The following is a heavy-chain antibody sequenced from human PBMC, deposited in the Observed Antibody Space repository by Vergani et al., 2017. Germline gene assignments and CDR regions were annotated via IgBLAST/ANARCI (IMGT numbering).Heavy chain of an antibody. D-gene: IGHD3-22*01. CDR1: GYTFTGYY. V-gene: IGHV1-2*02. Sequence: QVQLVQSGAEVKKPGASVKVSCKASGYTFTGYYMHWVRQAPGQGLEWMGWINPNSGGTNYAQKFQGRVTMTRDTSISTAYMELSRLRSDDTAVYYCSSGYDSSGYYYVFDYWGQGTLVTVSS. CDR3: SSGYDSSGYYYVFDY. J-gene: IGHJ4*02. CDR2: INPNSGGT.